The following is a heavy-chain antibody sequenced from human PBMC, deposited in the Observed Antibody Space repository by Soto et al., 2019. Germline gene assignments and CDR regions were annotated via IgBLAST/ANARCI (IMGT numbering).Heavy chain of an antibody. J-gene: IGHJ6*02. CDR1: GYTFTKYG. V-gene: IGHV1-18*01. CDR2: ISGYNGNT. Sequence: ASVKVSCKASGYTFTKYGFSWVRQAPGQGLEWMGWISGYNGNTKYAEKFQGRVTMTTDTSTSTAHMELRSLRSDDTGVYYCAREGQAPYYYYGMDVWGQ. CDR3: AREGQAPYYYYGMDV.